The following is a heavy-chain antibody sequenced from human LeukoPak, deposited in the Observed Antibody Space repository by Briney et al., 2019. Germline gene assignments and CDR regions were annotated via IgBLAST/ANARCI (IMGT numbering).Heavy chain of an antibody. CDR2: TNHSGST. CDR1: GGSFSGYY. CDR3: ARGRRNPTYYYGSGSYRPFDY. J-gene: IGHJ4*02. V-gene: IGHV4-34*01. Sequence: SETLSLTCAVYGGSFSGYYWSWIRQPPGKGLEWIGETNHSGSTNYNPSLKSRVTISVDTSKNQFSLKLSSVTAADTAVYYCARGRRNPTYYYGSGSYRPFDYWGQGTLVTVSS. D-gene: IGHD3-10*01.